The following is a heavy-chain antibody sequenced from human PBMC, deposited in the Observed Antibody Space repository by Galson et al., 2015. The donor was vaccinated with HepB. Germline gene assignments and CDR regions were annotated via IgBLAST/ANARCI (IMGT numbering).Heavy chain of an antibody. J-gene: IGHJ4*02. Sequence: SLRLSCAASGFTFSTCPMSWVRQAPGKGLEWVSTINGGGDWTSYGDSVKGRFTISRDNSKNTLYLQMNSLRVEDTAVYYCAKDDSFKWEVIGEVYWGLGTLVTVSS. CDR1: GFTFSTCP. CDR2: INGGGDWT. D-gene: IGHD1-26*01. CDR3: AKDDSFKWEVIGEVY. V-gene: IGHV3-23*01.